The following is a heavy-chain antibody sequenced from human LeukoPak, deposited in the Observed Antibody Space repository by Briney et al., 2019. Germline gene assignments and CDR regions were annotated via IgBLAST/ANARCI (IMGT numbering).Heavy chain of an antibody. V-gene: IGHV3-53*01. CDR1: GLTVSSNY. J-gene: IGHJ4*02. CDR2: IYNDGST. CDR3: ARGYYGLNYFDY. D-gene: IGHD3-16*01. Sequence: GGSLRLSCAASGLTVSSNYMSWVRQAPGKGLEWVSVIYNDGSTYYSDSVKGRFTISRDHSKNTLYLQMNSLRAEDRAVYYCARGYYGLNYFDYWGQGTLVTVSS.